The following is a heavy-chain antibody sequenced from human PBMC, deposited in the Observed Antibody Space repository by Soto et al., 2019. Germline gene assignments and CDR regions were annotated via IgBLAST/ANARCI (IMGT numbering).Heavy chain of an antibody. Sequence: LETLSLTCAVSSGSISSSNWWSWVRQPPGKGLEWIGEIYHSGSTNYNPSLKSRVTISVDKSKNQFSLKLSSVTAADTAVYYCARLRATVTNDYYFMDVWGKGTTVTVSS. J-gene: IGHJ6*03. CDR3: ARLRATVTNDYYFMDV. V-gene: IGHV4-4*02. CDR1: SGSISSSNW. D-gene: IGHD4-17*01. CDR2: IYHSGST.